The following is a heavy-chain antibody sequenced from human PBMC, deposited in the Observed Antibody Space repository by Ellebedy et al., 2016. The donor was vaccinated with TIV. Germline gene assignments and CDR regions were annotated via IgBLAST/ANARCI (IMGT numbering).Heavy chain of an antibody. Sequence: SETLSLXXTVSGGSISSYYWSWIRQPPGKGLEWIGYIYYSGSTNYNPSLKSRVTISVDTSKNQFSLKLSSVTAADTAVYYCARVLVARGYSYGHHNWFDPWGQGTLVTVSS. D-gene: IGHD5-18*01. CDR1: GGSISSYY. CDR2: IYYSGST. J-gene: IGHJ5*02. CDR3: ARVLVARGYSYGHHNWFDP. V-gene: IGHV4-59*12.